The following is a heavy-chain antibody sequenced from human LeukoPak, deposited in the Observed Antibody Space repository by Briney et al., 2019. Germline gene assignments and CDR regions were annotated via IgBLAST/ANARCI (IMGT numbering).Heavy chain of an antibody. Sequence: PSETLSLTCTVSGGSISSYHWSWIRQPPGKGLEWIGYIYYSGSTNYNPSLKSRVTISVDTSKNQFSLKLSSVTAADTAVYYCALSKDGYNPFDYWGQGTLVTVSS. J-gene: IGHJ4*02. CDR3: ALSKDGYNPFDY. D-gene: IGHD5-24*01. CDR1: GGSISSYH. CDR2: IYYSGST. V-gene: IGHV4-59*08.